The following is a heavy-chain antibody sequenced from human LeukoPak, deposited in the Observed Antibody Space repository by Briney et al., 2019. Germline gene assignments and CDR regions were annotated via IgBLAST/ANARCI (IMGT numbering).Heavy chain of an antibody. CDR1: GFSISIYW. J-gene: IGHJ4*02. CDR3: AACTSTSCRDY. Sequence: PGGFLRLSCAASGFSISIYWMHWVRQAPGKGLVWVSRIDSDGSRTSYADSVKGRFTISRDNAKNTVYLQMNSLRGEDTALYYCAACTSTSCRDYWGQGTLVTVSS. CDR2: IDSDGSRT. V-gene: IGHV3-74*01. D-gene: IGHD2-2*01.